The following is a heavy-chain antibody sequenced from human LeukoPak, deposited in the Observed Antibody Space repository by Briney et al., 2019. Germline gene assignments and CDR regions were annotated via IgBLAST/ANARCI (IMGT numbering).Heavy chain of an antibody. J-gene: IGHJ4*02. CDR2: IRYDGTNT. D-gene: IGHD1-26*01. CDR3: AKDYVEDSESWVPGY. V-gene: IGHV3-30*02. Sequence: GGSLRLSCAASGFDLINYGMYWVRQAPGKGLEWVAFIRYDGTNTYYADSVKGRFTISRDNSKNTLYLQMNSLTAEDTAVFYCAKDYVEDSESWVPGYWGQGTLVTVSS. CDR1: GFDLINYG.